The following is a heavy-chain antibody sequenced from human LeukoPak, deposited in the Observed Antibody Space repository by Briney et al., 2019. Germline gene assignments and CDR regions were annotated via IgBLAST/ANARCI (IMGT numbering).Heavy chain of an antibody. CDR2: INPNSGGT. Sequence: GASVKVSCKASGYTFTGYYMHWVRQAPGQGLEWMGRINPNSGGTNYAQKFQGRVIMTRDTSISTAYMELSRLRSDDTAVYYCAITTYSSSWTEIDYWGQGTLVTVSS. J-gene: IGHJ4*02. V-gene: IGHV1-2*06. CDR1: GYTFTGYY. CDR3: AITTYSSSWTEIDY. D-gene: IGHD6-13*01.